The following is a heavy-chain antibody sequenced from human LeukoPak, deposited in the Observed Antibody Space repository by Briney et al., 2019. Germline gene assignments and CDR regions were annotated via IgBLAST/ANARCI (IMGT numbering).Heavy chain of an antibody. CDR1: GGSFSGCY. Sequence: SETLSLTCAVYGGSFSGCYWSWIRQPAGKGLEWIGRIYTSGSTNYNPSLKSRVTMSVDTSKNQFSLKLSSVTAADTAVYYCARDRGVTTHNWFDPWGQGTLVTVSS. J-gene: IGHJ5*02. V-gene: IGHV4-4*07. D-gene: IGHD3-10*01. CDR2: IYTSGST. CDR3: ARDRGVTTHNWFDP.